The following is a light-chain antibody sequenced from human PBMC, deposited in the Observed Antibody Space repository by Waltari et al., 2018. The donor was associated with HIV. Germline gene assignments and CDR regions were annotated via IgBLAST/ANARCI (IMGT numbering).Light chain of an antibody. CDR1: PSNNGSNS. Sequence: QSPLTQTPSMSGAPGQRVNISCSGGPSNNGSNSVNWYRQLPGTAPKLLIYSNDQRPSSVPVRFSGSKSATSAFLVISGLQSDDEADYYCATWDDTMSVVFGGGTRLTVL. V-gene: IGLV1-44*01. J-gene: IGLJ2*01. CDR3: ATWDDTMSVV. CDR2: SND.